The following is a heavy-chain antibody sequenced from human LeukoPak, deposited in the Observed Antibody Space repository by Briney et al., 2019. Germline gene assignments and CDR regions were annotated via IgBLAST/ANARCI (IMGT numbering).Heavy chain of an antibody. CDR2: IYYSGST. CDR3: ARRDGNWGYFDY. V-gene: IGHV4-59*08. J-gene: IGHJ4*02. CDR1: GGSISSYY. D-gene: IGHD7-27*01. Sequence: SETLSLTCTVSGGSISSYYWSWIRQPPGKGLEWIGYIYYSGSTNYNPSLKSRVTISVDTSKNQLSLKLSSVTAADTAVYYCARRDGNWGYFDYWGQGTLVTVSS.